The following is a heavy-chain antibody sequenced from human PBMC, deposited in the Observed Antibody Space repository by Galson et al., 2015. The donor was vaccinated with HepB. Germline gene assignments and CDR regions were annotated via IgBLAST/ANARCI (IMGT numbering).Heavy chain of an antibody. CDR2: IWYDGSNK. V-gene: IGHV3-33*08. Sequence: SLRLSCAASGFTFSSYGMHWVRQAPGKGLEWVAVIWYDGSNKYYADSVKGRFTISRDNSKNTLYLQMNSLRAEDTAVYYCARQGSGYEDYFDYWGQGTLVTVSS. CDR3: ARQGSGYEDYFDY. CDR1: GFTFSSYG. D-gene: IGHD3-22*01. J-gene: IGHJ4*02.